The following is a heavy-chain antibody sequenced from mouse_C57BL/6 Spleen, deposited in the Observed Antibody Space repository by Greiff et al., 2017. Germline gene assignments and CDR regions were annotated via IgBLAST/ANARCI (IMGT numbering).Heavy chain of an antibody. J-gene: IGHJ3*01. CDR2: IWSGGST. V-gene: IGHV2-2*01. CDR3: ARKGDWAGGFAY. Sequence: QVQLQQSGPGLVQPSQSLSITCTVSGFSLTSYGVHWVRQSPGKGLEWLGVIWSGGSTDYNAAFISRLSISKDNPKSQVFFKMNRLQADDTAIYYCARKGDWAGGFAYWGQGTLVTVSA. CDR1: GFSLTSYG. D-gene: IGHD4-1*01.